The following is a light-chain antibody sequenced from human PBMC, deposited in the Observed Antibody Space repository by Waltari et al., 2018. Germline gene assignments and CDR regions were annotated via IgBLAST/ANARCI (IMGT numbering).Light chain of an antibody. CDR2: TAS. V-gene: IGKV1-27*01. CDR1: QGISNS. CDR3: QQYNSAPIT. J-gene: IGKJ5*01. Sequence: DIQMTQSPSSLSTSVGDRVTITCRASQGISNSLAWYQQKPGKIPKLRIYTASTLQSGVPSRFSGSGSGTDFTLTISSLQPEDVATYYCQQYNSAPITFGPGTRLEIE.